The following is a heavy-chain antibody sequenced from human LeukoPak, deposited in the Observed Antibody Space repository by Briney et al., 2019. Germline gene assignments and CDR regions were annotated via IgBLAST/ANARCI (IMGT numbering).Heavy chain of an antibody. Sequence: QSGRSLRLSCAASGFTFSSYAMHWVRQAPGKGLEWVAVISYDGRDKYYADSVKGRVTISRDNSKNTLYLQMNSLRAEDTAVYYCARDQRRYRNGLPYCYYYGMDVWGQGTTVTVSS. CDR2: ISYDGRDK. CDR1: GFTFSSYA. D-gene: IGHD5-18*01. J-gene: IGHJ6*02. CDR3: ARDQRRYRNGLPYCYYYGMDV. V-gene: IGHV3-30*04.